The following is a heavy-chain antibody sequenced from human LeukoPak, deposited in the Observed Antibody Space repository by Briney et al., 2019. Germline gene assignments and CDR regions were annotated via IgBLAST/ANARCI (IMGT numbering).Heavy chain of an antibody. V-gene: IGHV3-30-3*01. Sequence: GGSLRLSCAASGFTFSSYAMHWVRQAPGKGLEWVAVISYDGSNKYYADSVKGRFTISRDNSKNTLYLQMNSLRAEDTAVYCCARDGNTIFGVPPRYYYYYYGMDVWGQGTTVTVSS. CDR2: ISYDGSNK. CDR3: ARDGNTIFGVPPRYYYYYYGMDV. CDR1: GFTFSSYA. D-gene: IGHD3-3*01. J-gene: IGHJ6*02.